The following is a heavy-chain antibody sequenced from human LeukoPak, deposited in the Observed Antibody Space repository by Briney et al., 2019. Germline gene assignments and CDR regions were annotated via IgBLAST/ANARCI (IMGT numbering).Heavy chain of an antibody. Sequence: GGSLRLSCAASGFTFSSYAMSWVRQAPGKGLEWVSAISGSGGSTYYADSVKGRFTISRDNSKNTLYLQMNSLRAEDTAVYYCATDLSLATIAYDYWGQGTLVTVSS. D-gene: IGHD5-12*01. CDR2: ISGSGGST. J-gene: IGHJ4*02. CDR1: GFTFSSYA. CDR3: ATDLSLATIAYDY. V-gene: IGHV3-23*01.